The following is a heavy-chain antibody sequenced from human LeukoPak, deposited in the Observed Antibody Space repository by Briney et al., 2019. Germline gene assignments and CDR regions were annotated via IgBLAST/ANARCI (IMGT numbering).Heavy chain of an antibody. CDR3: ARGLDFWSGYHFDY. CDR1: GGSFSGYY. CDR2: INHSGST. V-gene: IGHV4-34*01. Sequence: SETLSLTCAVYGGSFSGYYWSWIRQPPGKGLEWIGEINHSGSTNYNPSLKSRVTISVDTSRNQFSLKLSSVTAADTAVYYCARGLDFWSGYHFDYWGQGTLVTVSS. D-gene: IGHD3-3*01. J-gene: IGHJ4*02.